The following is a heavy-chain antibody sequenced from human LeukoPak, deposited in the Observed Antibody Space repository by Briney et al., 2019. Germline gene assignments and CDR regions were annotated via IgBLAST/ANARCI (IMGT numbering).Heavy chain of an antibody. D-gene: IGHD4-17*01. CDR2: ISSSSSYI. J-gene: IGHJ4*02. V-gene: IGHV3-21*01. CDR1: GFTFTTYP. CDR3: ARGGAYGDFDYFDY. Sequence: PGGSLRLSCAASGFTFTTYPMNWVRQAPGKGLEWVSSISSSSSYIYYADSVKGRFTISRDNAKNSLYLQMNSLRAEDTAVYYCARGGAYGDFDYFDYWGQGTLVTVSS.